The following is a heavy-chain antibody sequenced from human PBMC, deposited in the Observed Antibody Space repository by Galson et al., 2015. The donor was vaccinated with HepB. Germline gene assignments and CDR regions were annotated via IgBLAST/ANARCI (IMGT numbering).Heavy chain of an antibody. CDR1: GFTFTSYG. V-gene: IGHV1-18*01. Sequence: SVKVSCKASGFTFTSYGISWVRQAPGQGLEWMGWISAYNGDTNYAQKLRGRVTMTTDTSTSTAYMELRSLRSDDAAVYYCGRRNGYFYATDVWGQGTTVTVSS. CDR2: ISAYNGDT. J-gene: IGHJ6*02. CDR3: GRRNGYFYATDV.